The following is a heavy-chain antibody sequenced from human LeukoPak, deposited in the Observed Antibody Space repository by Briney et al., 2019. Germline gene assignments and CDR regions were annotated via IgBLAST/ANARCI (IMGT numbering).Heavy chain of an antibody. J-gene: IGHJ4*02. D-gene: IGHD3-16*02. CDR3: ASSGYDYVWGSYRSDATGY. V-gene: IGHV3-21*01. Sequence: GGSLRLSCAASGFTFSSYSMNWVRQAPGKGLEWVSSISSSSSYIYYADSVKGRFTISRDNAKNSLYLQMNSLRAEDTAVYYCASSGYDYVWGSYRSDATGYWGQGTLVTVSS. CDR1: GFTFSSYS. CDR2: ISSSSSYI.